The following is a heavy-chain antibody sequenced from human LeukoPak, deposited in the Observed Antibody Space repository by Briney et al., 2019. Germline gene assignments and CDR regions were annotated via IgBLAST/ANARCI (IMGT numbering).Heavy chain of an antibody. Sequence: GGSLRLSCAASGFTFSSYAMSWVRQAPGKGQEWVSAISGSGVSTYYADSVKGRFTISRDNSKNTLYLQMNSLRAEDTAVYYCAKRHYDFWSGYQNQMYYFDYWGQGTLVTVSS. J-gene: IGHJ4*02. V-gene: IGHV3-23*01. CDR1: GFTFSSYA. D-gene: IGHD3-3*01. CDR2: ISGSGVST. CDR3: AKRHYDFWSGYQNQMYYFDY.